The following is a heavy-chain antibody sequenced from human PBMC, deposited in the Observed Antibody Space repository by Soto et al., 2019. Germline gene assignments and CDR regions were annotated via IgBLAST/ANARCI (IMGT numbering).Heavy chain of an antibody. CDR3: ASARYCSSTSCYRDAFDI. Sequence: GGSLRLSCAASGFTFSSYGMHWVRQAPGKGLEWVAVIWYDGSNKYYADYVKGRFTISRDNSKNTLYLQMNSLRAEDTAVYYCASARYCSSTSCYRDAFDIWGQGTMVTVSS. D-gene: IGHD2-2*01. CDR1: GFTFSSYG. V-gene: IGHV3-33*01. J-gene: IGHJ3*02. CDR2: IWYDGSNK.